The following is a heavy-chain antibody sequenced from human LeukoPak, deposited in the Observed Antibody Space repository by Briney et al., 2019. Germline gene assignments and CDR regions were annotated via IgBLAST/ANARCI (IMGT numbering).Heavy chain of an antibody. CDR3: ARDQLWYSSSWSFDY. CDR1: GYTFTSYG. Sequence: ASVKVSCKASGYTFTSYGISWVRQAPGQGLEWMGWISAYNGNTNYAQKLQGRVTMTTDTSTSTAYMELRSLRSDDTAVYYCARDQLWYSSSWSFDYWGQGTLVTVSS. D-gene: IGHD6-13*01. V-gene: IGHV1-18*01. CDR2: ISAYNGNT. J-gene: IGHJ4*02.